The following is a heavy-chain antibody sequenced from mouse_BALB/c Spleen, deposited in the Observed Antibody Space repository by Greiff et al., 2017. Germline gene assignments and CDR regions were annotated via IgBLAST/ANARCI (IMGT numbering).Heavy chain of an antibody. D-gene: IGHD2-4*01. V-gene: IGHV2-6-4*01. CDR1: GFSLSRYS. J-gene: IGHJ3*01. CDR3: ARRDYDVGWFAY. Sequence: VKLMESGPGLVAPSQSQSITCTVSGFSLSRYSVHWVRQPPGKGLEWLGMIWGGGSTDYNSALKSRLSISKDNSKSQVFLKMNSLQTDDTAMYYCARRDYDVGWFAYWGQGTLVTVSA. CDR2: IWGGGST.